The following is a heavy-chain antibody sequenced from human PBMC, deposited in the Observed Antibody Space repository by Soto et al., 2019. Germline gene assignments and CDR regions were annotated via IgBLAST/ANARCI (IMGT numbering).Heavy chain of an antibody. D-gene: IGHD1-26*01. CDR2: IKSKTDGGTT. CDR3: TTRGRSYYYYYYGMDV. V-gene: IGHV3-15*07. Sequence: EVQLVESGGGLVKPGGSLRLSCAASGFTFSNAWMNWVRQAPGKGLEWVGRIKSKTDGGTTDYAAPVKGRFAISRDDSKNTLYLQMNSLKTEDTAVYYCTTRGRSYYYYYYGMDVWGQGTTVTVSS. J-gene: IGHJ6*02. CDR1: GFTFSNAW.